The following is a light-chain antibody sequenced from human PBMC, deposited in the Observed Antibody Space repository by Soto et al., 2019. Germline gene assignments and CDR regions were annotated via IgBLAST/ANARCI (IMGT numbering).Light chain of an antibody. V-gene: IGKV1-5*01. CDR3: QQYNSYS. J-gene: IGKJ1*01. CDR1: QGISNW. CDR2: HAS. Sequence: IVMPQSPSSLSASVGDRVSITCRASQGISNWLAWYQQKPGTAPKLLIYHASTLESGVPSRFSGSGSGTEFTLTISSLLPDNFATYYCQQYNSYSFGQRTKVETK.